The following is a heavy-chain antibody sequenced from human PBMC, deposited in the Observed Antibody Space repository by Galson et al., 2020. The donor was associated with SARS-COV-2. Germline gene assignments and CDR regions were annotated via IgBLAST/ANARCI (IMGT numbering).Heavy chain of an antibody. J-gene: IGHJ4*02. Sequence: SQTLSLTCAVYGGSFSDYYWSWIRQAPGRGLEWIGEISHSGGTSYNPSLKSRVTISVDTSKNQFSLKLRSVTAADTAEYYGAGGARDITMIVVVMTSVSCHFDRWGQGTLVTVSS. D-gene: IGHD3-22*01. CDR3: AGGARDITMIVVVMTSVSCHFDR. V-gene: IGHV4-34*01. CDR1: GGSFSDYY. CDR2: ISHSGGT.